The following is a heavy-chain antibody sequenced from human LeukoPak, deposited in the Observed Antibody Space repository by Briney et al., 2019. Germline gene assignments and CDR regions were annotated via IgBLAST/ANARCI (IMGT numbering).Heavy chain of an antibody. CDR2: SSPGDSTI. J-gene: IGHJ6*04. D-gene: IGHD3-10*01. CDR1: GFSFVNYN. Sequence: PGGSLRLSCVTSGFSFVNYNVNWVRQAPGRGLEWLAFSSPGDSTIYYADSVKGRFTISRDDARNSVFLQMNSLRAEDTAVYYCVRARELDVWGKGTTVTVSS. CDR3: VRARELDV. V-gene: IGHV3-48*04.